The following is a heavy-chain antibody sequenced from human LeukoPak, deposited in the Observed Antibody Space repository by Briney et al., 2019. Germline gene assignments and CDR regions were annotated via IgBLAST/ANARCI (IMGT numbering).Heavy chain of an antibody. V-gene: IGHV1-69*06. D-gene: IGHD1-26*01. CDR3: ARESSGSYFDDAFDI. CDR1: GGTFSSYA. Sequence: SVKVSCKASGGTFSSYAISWVRQAPGQGLEWMGGIIPIFGTANYAQKFQGRVTITADKSTSTAYMELSSLRSEDTAVYYCARESSGSYFDDAFDIWGQGTMVTVSS. J-gene: IGHJ3*02. CDR2: IIPIFGTA.